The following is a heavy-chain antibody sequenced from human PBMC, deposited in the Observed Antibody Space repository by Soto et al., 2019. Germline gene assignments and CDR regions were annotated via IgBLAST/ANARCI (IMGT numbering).Heavy chain of an antibody. CDR3: ARRVMSGFLVAADDAFDI. D-gene: IGHD6-13*01. CDR2: IIPIFGTA. Sequence: ASVKVSCKASGGTFSSYAISWGRQAPGQGLEWMGGIIPIFGTANYAQKFQGRVTITADESTSTAYMELSSLRSEDTAVYYCARRVMSGFLVAADDAFDIWGQGTMVTVSS. V-gene: IGHV1-69*13. CDR1: GGTFSSYA. J-gene: IGHJ3*02.